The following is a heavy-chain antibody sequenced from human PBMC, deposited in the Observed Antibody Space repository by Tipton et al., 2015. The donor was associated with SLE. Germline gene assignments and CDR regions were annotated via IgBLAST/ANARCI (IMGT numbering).Heavy chain of an antibody. CDR2: ISGNGGST. CDR1: GFTFSSYA. CDR3: ARDQGGYYGMDV. Sequence: SLRLSCSASGFTFSSYAMHWVRQAPGKGLEYVSAISGNGGSTYYADSVKGRFTISRDNSKNTLYLQMNSLRAEDTAVYYCARDQGGYYGMDVWGQGTTVTVSS. V-gene: IGHV3-64*04. D-gene: IGHD3-16*01. J-gene: IGHJ6*02.